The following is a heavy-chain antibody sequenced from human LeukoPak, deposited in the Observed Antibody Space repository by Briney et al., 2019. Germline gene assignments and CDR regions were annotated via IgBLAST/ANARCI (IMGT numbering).Heavy chain of an antibody. J-gene: IGHJ4*02. CDR2: IKQDGSEK. CDR3: ARDCSSTSCYGYYFDY. V-gene: IGHV3-7*01. CDR1: GFTFSRYW. D-gene: IGHD2-2*01. Sequence: GGSLRLSCAASGFTFSRYWMSWVRQAPGKGLEWVANIKQDGSEKYYVDSVKGRFTISRDNAKNSLYLQMNSLRAEDTAVYYCARDCSSTSCYGYYFDYWGQGTLVTVSS.